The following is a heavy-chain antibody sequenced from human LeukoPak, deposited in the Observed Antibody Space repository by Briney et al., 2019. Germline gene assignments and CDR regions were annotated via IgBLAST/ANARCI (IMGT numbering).Heavy chain of an antibody. J-gene: IGHJ4*02. D-gene: IGHD4-23*01. Sequence: VASVKVSCKVSGYTFTVYYMHWVRQAPGQGLEWLGWINPNSGGTNYAQNFQGRVTVTRDTSISTAYMELSRLRSDDTAVYYCARDQGHGGNSWDYWGQGSLVTVSS. V-gene: IGHV1-2*02. CDR1: GYTFTVYY. CDR3: ARDQGHGGNSWDY. CDR2: INPNSGGT.